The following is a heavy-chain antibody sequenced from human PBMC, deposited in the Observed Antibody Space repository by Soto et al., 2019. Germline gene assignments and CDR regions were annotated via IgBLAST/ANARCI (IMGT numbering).Heavy chain of an antibody. Sequence: QVQLVQSGAEVKKPGASVKVSCKASGYTFTSYGISWVRQAPGQGLEWMGWISAYNGNTNYAEKLQGRVTMTTDTTTGTADMEVRSLRSDDTAVYYCARHDHPYDYWGQGTLVTVSS. CDR3: ARHDHPYDY. CDR2: ISAYNGNT. V-gene: IGHV1-18*01. CDR1: GYTFTSYG. D-gene: IGHD3-16*01. J-gene: IGHJ4*02.